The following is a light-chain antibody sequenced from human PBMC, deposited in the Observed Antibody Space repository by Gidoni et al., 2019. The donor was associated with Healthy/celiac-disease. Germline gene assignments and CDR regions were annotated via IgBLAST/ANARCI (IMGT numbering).Light chain of an antibody. CDR1: QSLLHSNGYNY. CDR2: LGS. CDR3: MQALQTPRT. V-gene: IGKV2-28*01. Sequence: DIVMTQSPLSLLVTPGEPASISCRSSQSLLHSNGYNYSDWYLQKPGQSPQLLIYLGSNRASGVPDRFSGSGSGTDFTLKISRVEAEDVGVYYCMQALQTPRTFGQGTKLEIK. J-gene: IGKJ2*01.